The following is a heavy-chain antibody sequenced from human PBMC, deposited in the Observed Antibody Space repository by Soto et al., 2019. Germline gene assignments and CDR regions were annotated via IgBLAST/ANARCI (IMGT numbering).Heavy chain of an antibody. Sequence: SETLSLTCTVSGGSISSGGYYWSWIRQHPGKGLEWIEYIYYSGSTYYNPSLKSRVTISVDTSKNQFSLKLSSVTAADTAVYYCARGIAVASWYYGMDVWGQGTTVTVS. D-gene: IGHD6-19*01. CDR2: IYYSGST. V-gene: IGHV4-31*03. J-gene: IGHJ6*02. CDR1: GGSISSGGYY. CDR3: ARGIAVASWYYGMDV.